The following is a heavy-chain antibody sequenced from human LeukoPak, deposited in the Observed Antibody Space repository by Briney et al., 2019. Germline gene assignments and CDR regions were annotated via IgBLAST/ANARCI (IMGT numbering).Heavy chain of an antibody. J-gene: IGHJ4*02. CDR1: GFTFSSYW. CDR2: IKHDGSER. Sequence: PGGSLRLSCAASGFTFSSYWMSWVRQAPGRGLEWVANIKHDGSERYYVDSVKGRFTISRDNAKNSLYLQMNSLRAEDTAMYYCVRDKPYSSSWYPYDYWGQGTLVTVSS. V-gene: IGHV3-7*01. CDR3: VRDKPYSSSWYPYDY. D-gene: IGHD6-13*01.